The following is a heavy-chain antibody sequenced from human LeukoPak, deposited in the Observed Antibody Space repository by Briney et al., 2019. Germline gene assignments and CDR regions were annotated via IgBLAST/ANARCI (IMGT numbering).Heavy chain of an antibody. Sequence: SQTLSLTCTVSGGSISSGDYYWSWIRQPPGKGLEWIGYIYYSGSTYYNPSLKSRVTISVDASKNQFSLKLSSVTAADTAVYYCARVPNEATFDYWGQGTLVTVSS. V-gene: IGHV4-30-4*08. CDR1: GGSISSGDYY. CDR3: ARVPNEATFDY. D-gene: IGHD1-14*01. CDR2: IYYSGST. J-gene: IGHJ4*02.